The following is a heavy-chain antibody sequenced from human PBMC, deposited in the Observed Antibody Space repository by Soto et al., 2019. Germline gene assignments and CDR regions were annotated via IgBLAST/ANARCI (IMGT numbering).Heavy chain of an antibody. V-gene: IGHV1-69*13. Sequence: SVKATSKESGGTFSSYASSWVRQAPGQGLEWMGGIIPIFDTANYAQKFQGRVTITADESTSTAYMELSSLRSEDTAVYYCARPNAAEGEHLGEVGLNAFEIWGQGTMVTVSS. CDR1: GGTFSSYA. CDR3: ARPNAAEGEHLGEVGLNAFEI. D-gene: IGHD3-16*01. CDR2: IIPIFDTA. J-gene: IGHJ3*02.